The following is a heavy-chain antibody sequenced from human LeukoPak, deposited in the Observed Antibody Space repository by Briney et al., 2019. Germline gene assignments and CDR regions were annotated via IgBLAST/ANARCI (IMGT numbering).Heavy chain of an antibody. CDR3: ATGAKSGYEY. V-gene: IGHV3-74*01. CDR2: IKSDERTT. CDR1: GFTFSAYW. J-gene: IGHJ4*02. D-gene: IGHD5-12*01. Sequence: GGSLRLSCAASGFTFSAYWMHWVRKVPGKGPVWVSFIKSDERTTNYADSVKGRFTISRDNARNTVDLQMNNLRADDTAVYYCATGAKSGYEYWGQGTLVTVSS.